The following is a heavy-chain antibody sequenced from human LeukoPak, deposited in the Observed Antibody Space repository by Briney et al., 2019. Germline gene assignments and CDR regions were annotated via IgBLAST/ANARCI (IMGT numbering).Heavy chain of an antibody. V-gene: IGHV3-21*01. Sequence: GGSLRLSCAASGFTFSSYSMNWVRQAPGKGLEWVSSISSSSSYIYYADSVKGRFTISRDNAKNSLYLQMNSLRAEDTAVYYCARGYDSSGYYYGFSFDYYYYYMDVWGKGTTVTVSS. D-gene: IGHD3-22*01. CDR2: ISSSSSYI. CDR3: ARGYDSSGYYYGFSFDYYYYYMDV. CDR1: GFTFSSYS. J-gene: IGHJ6*03.